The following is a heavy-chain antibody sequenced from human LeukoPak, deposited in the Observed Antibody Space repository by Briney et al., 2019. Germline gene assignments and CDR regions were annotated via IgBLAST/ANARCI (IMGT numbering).Heavy chain of an antibody. V-gene: IGHV1-69*13. CDR1: GYTFTGYY. CDR3: ATGKDRSGYYYSLDY. CDR2: IIPIFGP. D-gene: IGHD3-22*01. J-gene: IGHJ4*02. Sequence: SVKVSCKASGYTFTGYYMHWVRQAPGQGLEWIGGIIPIFGPNYAQKFQGRATISADLATATAYMELSSLTSEDTSVYYCATGKDRSGYYYSLDYWGQGTLVAVSS.